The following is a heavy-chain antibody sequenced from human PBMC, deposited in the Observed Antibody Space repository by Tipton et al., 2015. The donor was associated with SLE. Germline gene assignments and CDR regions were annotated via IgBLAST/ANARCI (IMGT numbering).Heavy chain of an antibody. Sequence: SLRLSCAASGFTFSSYAMHWVRQAPGKGLEWVSVIYSGGSTYYADSVKGRFTISRDNSKNTLYLQMNSLRAEDTAVYYCARERGYWGQGTLVTVSS. J-gene: IGHJ4*02. CDR1: GFTFSSYA. CDR2: IYSGGST. CDR3: ARERGY. V-gene: IGHV3-53*01.